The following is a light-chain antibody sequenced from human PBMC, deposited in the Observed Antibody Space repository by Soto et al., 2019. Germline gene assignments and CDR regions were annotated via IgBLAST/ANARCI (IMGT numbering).Light chain of an antibody. CDR1: SGHSSYD. CDR3: QTWVAGIVI. CDR2: LNSDGSH. J-gene: IGLJ2*01. V-gene: IGLV4-69*01. Sequence: QPVLTQSPSASASLGASVKLTCTLSSGHSSYDIAWHQQQPEKGPRYLMKLNSDGSHSKGDGIPDRFSGSSSGAERYLTISSLQSEDEADYYCQTWVAGIVIFGGGTQLTVL.